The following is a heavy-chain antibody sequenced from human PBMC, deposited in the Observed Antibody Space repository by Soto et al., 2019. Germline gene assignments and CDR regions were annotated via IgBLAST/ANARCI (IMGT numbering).Heavy chain of an antibody. V-gene: IGHV3-23*01. J-gene: IGHJ6*02. Sequence: PGGSLRLSCAASGFSLSSYAMGWVRQAPGKGLEWVSAISGSGGSTYYADSVKGRFTISRDNSKNTLYLQMNSLRAEDTAVYYCAKDGMYSSSFRYYYYGMDVWGQGTTVTVSS. D-gene: IGHD6-13*01. CDR1: GFSLSSYA. CDR3: AKDGMYSSSFRYYYYGMDV. CDR2: ISGSGGST.